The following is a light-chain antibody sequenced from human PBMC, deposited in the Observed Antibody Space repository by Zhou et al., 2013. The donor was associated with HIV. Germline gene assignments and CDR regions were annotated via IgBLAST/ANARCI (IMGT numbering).Light chain of an antibody. V-gene: IGKV3-15*01. Sequence: EIVMTQSPATLSVSPGQRVTLSCRASQSVSSNLAWYQQKPGQAPRLLIYGASTRATGTPARFSGSGSGTEFTLTISGMQSEDFAVYYCQQFNNWPPXTFGQGTKLVIK. CDR2: GAS. J-gene: IGKJ2*01. CDR1: QSVSSN. CDR3: QQFNNWPPXT.